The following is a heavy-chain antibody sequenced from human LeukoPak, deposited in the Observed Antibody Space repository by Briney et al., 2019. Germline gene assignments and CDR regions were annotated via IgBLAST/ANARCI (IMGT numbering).Heavy chain of an antibody. CDR2: INPDTGGT. Sequence: GASVKASCKASGYTFTGYYVHWVRQAPGQGLEWMGWINPDTGGTKYEQKFQGRVTMTRDTSITTAYMEVIGLSSDDTAIYYCARSKMLDLWGQGTLVTVSS. V-gene: IGHV1-2*02. CDR3: ARSKMLDL. CDR1: GYTFTGYY. J-gene: IGHJ5*02.